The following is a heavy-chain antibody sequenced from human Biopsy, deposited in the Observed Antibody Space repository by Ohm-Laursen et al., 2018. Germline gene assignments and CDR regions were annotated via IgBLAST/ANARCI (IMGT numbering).Heavy chain of an antibody. CDR2: VYYTGST. V-gene: IGHV4-59*01. CDR1: GDSISSYY. Sequence: SETLSLTCTVSGDSISSYYWSWIRQPPGKGLEWIGDVYYTGSTDYNPSLQSRVTISVDTSKNQFSLRLRSVTPADTAIYYCARDRGYYSDRTVPGYFDLWGRGTLVTVSS. D-gene: IGHD3-22*01. CDR3: ARDRGYYSDRTVPGYFDL. J-gene: IGHJ2*01.